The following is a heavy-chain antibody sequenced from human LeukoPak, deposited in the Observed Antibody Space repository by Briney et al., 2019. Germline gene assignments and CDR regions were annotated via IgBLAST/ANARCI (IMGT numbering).Heavy chain of an antibody. CDR3: ARVSRGYDILY. V-gene: IGHV4-39*07. Sequence: SETLSLTCTVSGGSINSSNHHWGWIRQPPGKGLEWIGSIYHSGTTYYNPSLKSRVTISVDTSKNQFSLNLSSVTAADTAVYYCARVSRGYDILYWGQGTLVTVSS. CDR2: IYHSGTT. J-gene: IGHJ4*02. D-gene: IGHD3-9*01. CDR1: GGSINSSNHH.